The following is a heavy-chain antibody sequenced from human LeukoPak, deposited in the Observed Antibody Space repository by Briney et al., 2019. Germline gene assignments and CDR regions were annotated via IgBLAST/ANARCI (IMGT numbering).Heavy chain of an antibody. CDR1: GFTFSSYE. J-gene: IGHJ4*02. CDR2: ISSSGSTI. V-gene: IGHV3-48*03. Sequence: PGGSLRFSCAASGFTFSSYEMNWVRQAPGKGLEWVSYISSSGSTIYYADSVKGRFTISRDNAKNSLYLQMNSLRAEDTAVYYCARDLAVSGSYPESEFDYWGQGTLVTVSS. D-gene: IGHD1-26*01. CDR3: ARDLAVSGSYPESEFDY.